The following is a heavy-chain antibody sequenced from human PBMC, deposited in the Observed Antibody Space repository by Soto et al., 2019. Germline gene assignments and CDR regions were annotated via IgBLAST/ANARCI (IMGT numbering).Heavy chain of an antibody. CDR3: ARVRQRVGYFYYYMDF. J-gene: IGHJ6*03. V-gene: IGHV1-18*01. CDR1: GYTFTNYG. CDR2: ISAYNGDT. D-gene: IGHD6-6*01. Sequence: QVQLLQSGAEVKKPGASVKVSCKASGYTFTNYGITWVRQAPGQGLEWMGWISAYNGDTHYTQRLQGRVTMTTDTSTSTAYMELRGLRSDDTAVYYCARVRQRVGYFYYYMDFWGKVATVTVSS.